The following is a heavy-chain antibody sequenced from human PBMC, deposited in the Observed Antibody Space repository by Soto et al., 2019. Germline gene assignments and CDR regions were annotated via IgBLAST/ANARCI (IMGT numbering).Heavy chain of an antibody. J-gene: IGHJ5*02. V-gene: IGHV1-8*01. CDR2: TNPNSGHT. CDR1: GYTFTTYN. Sequence: QVQLVQSGAEVKKPGASVKVSCKASGYTFTTYNINWVRQATGQGLEWMGWTNPNSGHTGYAQKFQGRGTLSRDTSISTAYMGLSRLTSEDTAVYYCAGGHNWFDPWGQGTLVTVSS. CDR3: AGGHNWFDP.